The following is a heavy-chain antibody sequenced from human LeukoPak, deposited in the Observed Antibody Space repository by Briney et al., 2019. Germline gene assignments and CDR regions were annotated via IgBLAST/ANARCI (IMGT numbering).Heavy chain of an antibody. CDR1: GFTFGKEW. Sequence: GSLRPPLGGPGFTFGKEWEGLVRQAPGKGPEWGANIKLDGSEKNYVDSVKGRFTISRDNTKNSLYLQMNSLRVEDTAVFYCARDQYDTWSRRGNFDSWGQGTLVIVSS. V-gene: IGHV3-7*03. J-gene: IGHJ4*02. CDR2: IKLDGSEK. CDR3: ARDQYDTWSRRGNFDS. D-gene: IGHD3-3*01.